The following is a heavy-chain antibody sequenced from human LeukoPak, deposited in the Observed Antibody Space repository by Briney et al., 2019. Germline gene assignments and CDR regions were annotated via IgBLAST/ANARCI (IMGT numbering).Heavy chain of an antibody. CDR1: GFIFSSYG. D-gene: IGHD5-24*01. V-gene: IGHV3-33*03. CDR2: IWYDGGNK. CDR3: ATDRWGGYNEGFDY. Sequence: PRGSLRLSCAASGFIFSSYGMHWVRQAPGKGLEWVAVIWYDGGNKYYADSVKGRFTISRDNSKNTLYLQVNSLRAEDTAVYYCATDRWGGYNEGFDYWGQGTLVALSS. J-gene: IGHJ4*02.